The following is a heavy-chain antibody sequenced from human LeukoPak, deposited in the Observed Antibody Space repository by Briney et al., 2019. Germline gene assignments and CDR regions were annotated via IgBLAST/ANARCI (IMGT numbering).Heavy chain of an antibody. CDR3: ARDSLVWSPHDMDV. Sequence: GGSLRLSCAASGFTLSDHYMDWVRQAPGKGLEWVGRTTNKANIYTTEYGASVKGRFTISRDDSKNSLYLQMNSLKTEDTAVYYCARDSLVWSPHDMDVWGQGTTVTVSS. D-gene: IGHD3-10*01. CDR2: TTNKANIYTT. V-gene: IGHV3-72*01. J-gene: IGHJ6*02. CDR1: GFTLSDHY.